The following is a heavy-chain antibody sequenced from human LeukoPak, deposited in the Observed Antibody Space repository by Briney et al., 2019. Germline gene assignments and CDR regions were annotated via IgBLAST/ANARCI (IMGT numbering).Heavy chain of an antibody. V-gene: IGHV3-23*01. J-gene: IGHJ3*02. CDR1: GFTFGNYA. Sequence: GGSLRLSCAASGFTFGNYAMSWVRQAPGKGLQWVSTIASYGGTTYYADSVKGRLTISRDNSKNTLYLQMNSLRAEDTAVYYCAKSRLVRAPGAFDIWGQGTMVTVSS. CDR2: IASYGGTT. CDR3: AKSRLVRAPGAFDI.